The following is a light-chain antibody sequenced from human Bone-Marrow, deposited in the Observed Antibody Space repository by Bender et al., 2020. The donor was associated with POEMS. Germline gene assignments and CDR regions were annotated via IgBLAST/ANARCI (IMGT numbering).Light chain of an antibody. Sequence: SYELKQPPSVSVSSGQTARITCSGDALPRQYAYWYQQRPGQAPSLLIYKDTERPSEIPGRFSGSSSGTQVTLTISGVQAEDEADYYCQSADSTGASRVFGGGTKLTVL. J-gene: IGLJ2*01. CDR1: ALPRQY. V-gene: IGLV3-25*03. CDR3: QSADSTGASRV. CDR2: KDT.